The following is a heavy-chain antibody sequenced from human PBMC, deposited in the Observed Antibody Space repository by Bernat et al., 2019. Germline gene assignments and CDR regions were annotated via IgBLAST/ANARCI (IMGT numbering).Heavy chain of an antibody. J-gene: IGHJ4*02. CDR2: IWYDGSNK. CDR1: GFTFSSYG. D-gene: IGHD6-6*01. Sequence: QVQLVESGGGVVQPGRSLRLSCAASGFTFSSYGMHWVRQAPGKGLEWVAVIWYDGSNKYYADSVKGRFTISRDNSKNTLYLQMSSLRAEDTAVYYCARDPQYSSSPCFDYWGQGTLVTVSS. V-gene: IGHV3-33*01. CDR3: ARDPQYSSSPCFDY.